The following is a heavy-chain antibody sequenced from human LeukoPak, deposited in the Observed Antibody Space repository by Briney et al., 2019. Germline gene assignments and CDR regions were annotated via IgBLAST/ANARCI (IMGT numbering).Heavy chain of an antibody. Sequence: SETLSLSCTVSGGSISSYYWSWIRQPAGEGLEWIGRIYTSGGTNYNTFLKCRVSMSVDKSKTQFSLKLSSVTAADTAVYYCASYLCSGGSCCFDYWGQGTLVTVSS. D-gene: IGHD2-15*01. J-gene: IGHJ4*02. CDR3: ASYLCSGGSCCFDY. V-gene: IGHV4-4*07. CDR1: GGSISSYY. CDR2: IYTSGGT.